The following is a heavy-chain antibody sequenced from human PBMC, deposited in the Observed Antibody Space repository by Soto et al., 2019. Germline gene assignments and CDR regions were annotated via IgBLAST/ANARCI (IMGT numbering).Heavy chain of an antibody. CDR1: GCTFTSYD. D-gene: IGHD1-1*01. Sequence: ASVKVSCKAYGCTFTSYDMHWVRQAPGQGLEWMGIINPSGGSTSYAQKFQGRVTMTRDTSKKQFSLKLRSVTAADTAVYYCVRDGTKTLRDWFDPWGQGISVTVSS. V-gene: IGHV1-46*01. J-gene: IGHJ5*02. CDR3: VRDGTKTLRDWFDP. CDR2: INPSGGST.